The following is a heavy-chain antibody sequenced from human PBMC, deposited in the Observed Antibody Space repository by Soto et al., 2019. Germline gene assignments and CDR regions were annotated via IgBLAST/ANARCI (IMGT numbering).Heavy chain of an antibody. CDR1: GGTFSSYA. CDR3: ERGGEYSSSPNSYYYGRDV. Sequence: SVKVSCKASGGTFSSYAISWVRQAPGQGLEWMGGIIPIFGTANYAQKFQGRVTTTADKSTSTAYMELSSLRSEDTAVYYCERGGEYSSSPNSYYYGRDVGGQGPRVPVSS. CDR2: IIPIFGTA. J-gene: IGHJ6*02. V-gene: IGHV1-69*06. D-gene: IGHD6-6*01.